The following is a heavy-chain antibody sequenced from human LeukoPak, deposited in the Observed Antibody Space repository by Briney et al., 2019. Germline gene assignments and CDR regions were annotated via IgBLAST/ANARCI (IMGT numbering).Heavy chain of an antibody. CDR2: ITYDGSSE. CDR1: GFTFSNYG. CDR3: AKRGDGGHKSLEY. Sequence: GTSLRLPCVVYGFTFSNYGMHWVRQVPGKGLEWVATITYDGSSEYYADSVKDRFTLSRDNSKNTLHLQMSSLKTEDTAVYYCAKRGDGGHKSLEYWGQGTLVIVSS. D-gene: IGHD3-16*01. J-gene: IGHJ4*02. V-gene: IGHV3-30*18.